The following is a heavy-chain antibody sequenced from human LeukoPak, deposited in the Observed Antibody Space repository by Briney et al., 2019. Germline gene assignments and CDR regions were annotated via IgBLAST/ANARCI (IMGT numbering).Heavy chain of an antibody. V-gene: IGHV1-69*05. CDR2: IIPFLDTS. Sequence: GASVKVSCKASGGTFSKYALSWVRQAPGQGLEWMAAIIPFLDTSNYPPKFQDRVTITTDESTSTAYMDLSSLRSDDTAVYYCARAQAGNYDWPLDLWGQGTLVTVSS. CDR1: GGTFSKYA. J-gene: IGHJ5*02. D-gene: IGHD5-12*01. CDR3: ARAQAGNYDWPLDL.